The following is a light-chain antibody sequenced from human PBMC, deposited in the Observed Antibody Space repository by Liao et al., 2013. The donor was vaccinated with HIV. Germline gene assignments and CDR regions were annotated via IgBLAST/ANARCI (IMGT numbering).Light chain of an antibody. CDR1: KLGHKY. V-gene: IGLV3-1*01. Sequence: SYELTQPPSVSVSPGQTASIACSGDKLGHKYASWYQQKPGQSPVLVIYQDSQRPSGIPERFSGSNSGNTATLTISGTQAMDEADYYCQAWDSSTGVFGGGTKLTVL. CDR3: QAWDSSTGV. J-gene: IGLJ3*02. CDR2: QDS.